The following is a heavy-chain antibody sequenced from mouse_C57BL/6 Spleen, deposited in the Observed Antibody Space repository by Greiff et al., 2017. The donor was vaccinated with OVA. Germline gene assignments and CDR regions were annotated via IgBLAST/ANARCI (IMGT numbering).Heavy chain of an antibody. J-gene: IGHJ4*01. V-gene: IGHV14-4*01. CDR2: IDPENGDT. CDR3: TTPRNYVGSYYAMDY. CDR1: GFNITDDY. Sequence: VQLQQSGAELVRPGASVKLSCTASGFNITDDYMHWVKQRPEQGLEWIGWIDPENGDTEYASKFQGKATITADTSSNTAYLQLSSLTSEDTAVYYCTTPRNYVGSYYAMDYWGQGTSVTVSS. D-gene: IGHD2-1*01.